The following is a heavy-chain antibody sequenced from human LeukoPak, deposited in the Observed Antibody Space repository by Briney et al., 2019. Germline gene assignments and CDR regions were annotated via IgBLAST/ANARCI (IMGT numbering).Heavy chain of an antibody. J-gene: IGHJ4*02. CDR2: IYYSGST. CDR3: ARGGDILTGYCFDY. Sequence: SETLSLTCTVSGGSISSSSYYWGWIRQPPGKGLEWIGSIYYSGSTYYNPSLKSRVTISVDTSKNQFSLKLSSVAAADTAVYYCARGGDILTGYCFDYWGQGILVTVSS. CDR1: GGSISSSSYY. V-gene: IGHV4-39*07. D-gene: IGHD3-9*01.